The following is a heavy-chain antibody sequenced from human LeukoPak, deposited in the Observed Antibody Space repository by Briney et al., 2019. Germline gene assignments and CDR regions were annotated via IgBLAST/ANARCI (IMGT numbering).Heavy chain of an antibody. V-gene: IGHV1-69*04. D-gene: IGHD6-13*01. J-gene: IGHJ4*02. CDR2: IIPILGIA. CDR1: GGTFSSYA. Sequence: SVKVSCKASGGTFSSYAISWVRQAPGQGLEWMGRIIPILGIANYAQKFQGRVTITADKSTSTAYMELSRLRSDDTAVYYCARANLAAAVPPYDYWGQGTLVTVSS. CDR3: ARANLAAAVPPYDY.